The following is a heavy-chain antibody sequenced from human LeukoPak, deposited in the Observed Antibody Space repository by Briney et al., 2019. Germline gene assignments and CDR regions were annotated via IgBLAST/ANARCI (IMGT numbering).Heavy chain of an antibody. V-gene: IGHV3-9*01. D-gene: IGHD2-2*02. CDR3: AKDMYPGYCSSTSCYSGGSGYFDY. CDR1: GFTFDDYA. CDR2: VSWNSGSI. J-gene: IGHJ4*02. Sequence: AGGSLRLSCAASGFTFDDYAMHWVRQAPGKGLEWVSGVSWNSGSIGYADSVKGRFTISRDNAKNSLYLQMNSLRAEDTALYYCAKDMYPGYCSSTSCYSGGSGYFDYWGQGTLVTVSS.